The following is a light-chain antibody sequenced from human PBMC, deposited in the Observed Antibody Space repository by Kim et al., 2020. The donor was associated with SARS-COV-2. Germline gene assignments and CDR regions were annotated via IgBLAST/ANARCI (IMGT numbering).Light chain of an antibody. J-gene: IGLJ1*01. CDR3: QVWDSSSYHYV. Sequence: ATGKTARITCGGNYIGMKIVHWYQQKSGQAPVLVIYYDSDRPLGIPERLSGSNSGNTATLTIGRVEAGDEADYYCQVWDSSSYHYVVGTGTKVTVL. CDR1: YIGMKI. V-gene: IGLV3-21*04. CDR2: YDS.